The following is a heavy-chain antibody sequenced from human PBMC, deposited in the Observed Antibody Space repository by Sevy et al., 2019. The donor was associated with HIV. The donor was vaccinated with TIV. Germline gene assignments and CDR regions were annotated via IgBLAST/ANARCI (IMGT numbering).Heavy chain of an antibody. D-gene: IGHD6-19*01. CDR1: GFTFSTYS. CDR2: ISSTSRNI. Sequence: GGSLRLSCAASGFTFSTYSMNWVRQAPGKGLEWVSSISSTSRNIDYAYSVKGRFTISRDNAKNSLYLQMNNLRAEDTAVYYCARDYNSGWRKFDLFDPWGQGTLVTVSS. CDR3: ARDYNSGWRKFDLFDP. V-gene: IGHV3-21*01. J-gene: IGHJ5*02.